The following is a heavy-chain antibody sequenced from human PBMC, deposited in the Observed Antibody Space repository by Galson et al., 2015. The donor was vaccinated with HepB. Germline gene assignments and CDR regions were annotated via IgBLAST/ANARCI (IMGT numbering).Heavy chain of an antibody. CDR3: ARDEAGYTYGYFDY. CDR2: ISTYNGNT. J-gene: IGHJ4*02. D-gene: IGHD5-18*01. Sequence: SVKVSCKVSGYTSNNYGISWVRQAPGQGLEWMGWISTYNGNTKYAQKYQGRVTMTKDTSRNTVYMEVRSLRSDDTAVYYCARDEAGYTYGYFDYWGQGTLVTVSS. CDR1: GYTSNNYG. V-gene: IGHV1-18*04.